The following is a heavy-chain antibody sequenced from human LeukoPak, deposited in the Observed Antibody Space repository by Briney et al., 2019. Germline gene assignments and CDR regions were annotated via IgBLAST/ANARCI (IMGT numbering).Heavy chain of an antibody. V-gene: IGHV4-38-2*01. J-gene: IGHJ4*02. CDR1: HYSISNDYY. D-gene: IGHD2-2*02. CDR2: IYQSGST. Sequence: SETLSLTCAVSHYSISNDYYWGWVRQPPGKGLEWIGSIYQSGSTSYNPSLQSRVTISVDTSKNQFSLKLSSVTAADTAVYYCARHIRGTYFLYYFDSWGQGTLVTVSS. CDR3: ARHIRGTYFLYYFDS.